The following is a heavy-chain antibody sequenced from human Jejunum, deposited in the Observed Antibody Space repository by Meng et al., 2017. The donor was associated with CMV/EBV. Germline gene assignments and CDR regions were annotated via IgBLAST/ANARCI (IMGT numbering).Heavy chain of an antibody. CDR1: AYNSTASY. D-gene: IGHD4-11*01. V-gene: IGHV1-2*02. Sequence: SGAMVKTAWTAMNFSCNASAYNSTASYLHWLRQAPGQRLRLMEWINPNSGVTTYAQNFQGRVTLTRDTSISTAYMELSRLRSDDTALYYCARGTTVIPNFDFWGQGTLVTVSS. CDR2: INPNSGVT. CDR3: ARGTTVIPNFDF. J-gene: IGHJ4*02.